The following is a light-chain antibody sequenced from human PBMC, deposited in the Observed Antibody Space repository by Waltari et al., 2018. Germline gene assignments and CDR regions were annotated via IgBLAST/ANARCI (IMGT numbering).Light chain of an antibody. Sequence: EIVLSQYPDFKSVTSTEQVTISCRSSQNIGLSLHWYQQKPDQPPKLLIKYASQSISGVPSRFSGSGSVTDFTLTINSLEAEDAAAYYCQQSSTLPLTFGGGTKVEIK. J-gene: IGKJ4*01. CDR1: QNIGLS. CDR3: QQSSTLPLT. V-gene: IGKV6D-21*02. CDR2: YAS.